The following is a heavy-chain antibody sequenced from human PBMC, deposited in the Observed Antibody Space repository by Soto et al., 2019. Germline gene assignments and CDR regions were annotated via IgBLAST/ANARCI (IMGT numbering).Heavy chain of an antibody. CDR3: ARVAYGNGWIFDH. J-gene: IGHJ4*01. Sequence: GALRLSCAASWFTFSSYWMSWVRQAPGKGLEWVANIKQDGSEKYYVDSVKGRFTLSRDNAQNSLQLQMNSLRTEDTAIYFCARVAYGNGWIFDHWGQGTLVTVSS. V-gene: IGHV3-7*01. CDR2: IKQDGSEK. D-gene: IGHD6-19*01. CDR1: WFTFSSYW.